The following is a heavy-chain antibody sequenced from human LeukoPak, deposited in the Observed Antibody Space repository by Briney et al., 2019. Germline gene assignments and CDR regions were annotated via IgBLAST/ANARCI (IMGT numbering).Heavy chain of an antibody. V-gene: IGHV4-59*01. D-gene: IGHD3-10*01. CDR3: ARDRYCYGSGRPPYYYGMDV. Sequence: SETLSLTCTLSGGSISSYYWSWIRQPPGKGLEWIGYIYYIGSTNYNPSLKSRVTISVDTSKNQFSLKLSSVTAADTAVYYCARDRYCYGSGRPPYYYGMDVWGQGTTVTVSS. J-gene: IGHJ6*02. CDR2: IYYIGST. CDR1: GGSISSYY.